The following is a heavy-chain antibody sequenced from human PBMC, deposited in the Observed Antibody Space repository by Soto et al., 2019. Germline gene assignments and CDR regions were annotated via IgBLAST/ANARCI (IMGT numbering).Heavy chain of an antibody. CDR2: INSDGSST. D-gene: IGHD5-12*01. J-gene: IGHJ6*02. CDR3: ARGRRDIVVDYYYYGMDV. CDR1: GFTFSNYW. V-gene: IGHV3-74*01. Sequence: EVPLVESGGGLVQPGGSLRLSCVDSGFTFSNYWMHWVRQAPGKGLVWVSRINSDGSSTNYADSVKGRFSISRDNAKNTLYLQMNSLRAEDTAVYYCARGRRDIVVDYYYYGMDVWGQGTTVTVSS.